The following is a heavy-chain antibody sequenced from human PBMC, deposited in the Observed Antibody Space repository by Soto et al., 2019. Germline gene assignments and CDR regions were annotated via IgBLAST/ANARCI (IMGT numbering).Heavy chain of an antibody. CDR1: GASVNSENYY. D-gene: IGHD3-3*01. Sequence: PSETLSLTCTVSGASVNSENYYWSWIRQPPGKGLEWIGYVYYSGSTNYNPSLKSRATISLDTYRNQFSLKMTSMTSADTAFYYCARGVFRFLQWFVPWGPGTLVTVSS. CDR2: VYYSGST. CDR3: ARGVFRFLQWFVP. J-gene: IGHJ5*02. V-gene: IGHV4-61*01.